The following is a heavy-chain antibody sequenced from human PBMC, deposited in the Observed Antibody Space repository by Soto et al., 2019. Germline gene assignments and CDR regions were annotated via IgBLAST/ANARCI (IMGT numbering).Heavy chain of an antibody. D-gene: IGHD1-1*01. Sequence: QLQLLESGPGLVKSSETLSLTCTVSGGSIRSALYYWGWIRQPPGQGLEWIGNIYYHGDTYYNPFIQSRVSISVDTSRNQISLRLSYVTGGDTAVYYCARLTLDGTRYFDYWGQGAVVTVSS. CDR3: ARLTLDGTRYFDY. CDR2: IYYHGDT. CDR1: GGSIRSALYY. J-gene: IGHJ4*02. V-gene: IGHV4-39*01.